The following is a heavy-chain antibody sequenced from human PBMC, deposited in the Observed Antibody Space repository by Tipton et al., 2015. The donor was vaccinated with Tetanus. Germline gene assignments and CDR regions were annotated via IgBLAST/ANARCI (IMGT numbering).Heavy chain of an antibody. J-gene: IGHJ4*02. CDR3: ATGRNKVSITRLQY. CDR1: GFPFTTYG. CDR2: ITGSGVGT. Sequence: SLRLSCAASGFPFTTYGMTWVRLAPGKGLEWVAVITGSGVGTYYSDSVKGRFTVSRDNSRNTLYLQLNSLRVEDTAVYYCATGRNKVSITRLQYWGPGTLVTVSS. D-gene: IGHD3-10*01. V-gene: IGHV3-23*01.